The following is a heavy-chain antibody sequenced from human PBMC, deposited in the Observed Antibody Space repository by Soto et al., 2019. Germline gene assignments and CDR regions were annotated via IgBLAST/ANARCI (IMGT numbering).Heavy chain of an antibody. CDR1: GFTFGSYG. CDR3: AKDWGTYSNYVYTDY. CDR2: ISYDGSNK. D-gene: IGHD4-4*01. Sequence: QVQLVESGGGVVQPGRSLRLSCAASGFTFGSYGMHWVRQAPGKGLEWVAVISYDGSNKYYADSVKGRFTISRDNSKNTLYLQMNSLRAEDTAVYYCAKDWGTYSNYVYTDYWGQGTLVTVSS. J-gene: IGHJ4*02. V-gene: IGHV3-30*18.